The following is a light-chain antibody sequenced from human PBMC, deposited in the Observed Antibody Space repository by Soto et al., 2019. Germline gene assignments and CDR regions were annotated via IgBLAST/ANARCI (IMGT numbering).Light chain of an antibody. J-gene: IGKJ2*01. CDR3: QQLSHYPYT. V-gene: IGKV1-9*01. CDR1: YDMSSY. CDR2: ASS. Sequence: DIQLTQSPSFLSASVEDRVTISCRASYDMSSYLAWYQQEPGKPPKLLIYASSTLQTGVPSRFTGSGSGRKFTLTISGLQFGDFATYFCQQLSHYPYTFGQGTKLEIK.